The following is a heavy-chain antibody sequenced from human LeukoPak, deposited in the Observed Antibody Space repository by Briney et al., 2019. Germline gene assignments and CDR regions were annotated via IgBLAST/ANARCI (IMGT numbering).Heavy chain of an antibody. D-gene: IGHD4-11*01. V-gene: IGHV1-2*02. Sequence: GASVKVSCKASGYTFTGYYMHWVRQAPGQGLEWMGWINPNSGGTNYAQKFQGRVTMTRNTSISTAYMELSSLRSEDTAVYYCARAGAYSNYEGDYWGQGTLVTVSS. J-gene: IGHJ4*02. CDR2: INPNSGGT. CDR1: GYTFTGYY. CDR3: ARAGAYSNYEGDY.